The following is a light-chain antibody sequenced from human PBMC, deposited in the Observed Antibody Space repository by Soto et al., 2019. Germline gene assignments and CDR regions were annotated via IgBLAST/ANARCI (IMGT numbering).Light chain of an antibody. CDR1: QSINNW. CDR3: QHYNNFPWV. V-gene: IGKV1-5*03. CDR2: QAS. Sequence: IQMTQSPSTLSASVGDRVTITCRASQSINNWLAWYQQKPGKAPTLLIYQASTLESGVPGRFSGSGSGTEFTLTITGLQSDDFATYHCQHYNNFPWVFGQGTKVDIK. J-gene: IGKJ1*01.